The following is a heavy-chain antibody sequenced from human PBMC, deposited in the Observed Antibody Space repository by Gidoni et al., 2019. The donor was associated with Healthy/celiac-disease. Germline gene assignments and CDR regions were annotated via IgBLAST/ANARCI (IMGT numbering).Heavy chain of an antibody. V-gene: IGHV4-30-2*01. CDR3: ARAVFCSSTSCYVGTVAFDI. CDR2: IYHSGST. D-gene: IGHD2-2*01. J-gene: IGHJ3*02. Sequence: QLQLQESGSGLVKPSQTLSLTCAVSGGSISSGGSSWSWIRQPPGKGLEWIGYIYHSGSTYYNPSLKSRVTISVDRSKNQFSLKLSSVTAADTAVYYCARAVFCSSTSCYVGTVAFDIWGQGTMVTVSS. CDR1: GGSISSGGSS.